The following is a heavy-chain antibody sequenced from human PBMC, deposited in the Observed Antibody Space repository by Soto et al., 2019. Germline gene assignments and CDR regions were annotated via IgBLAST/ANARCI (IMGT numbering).Heavy chain of an antibody. CDR2: IGSDGST. CDR3: AKDPYNHRFDS. D-gene: IGHD1-1*01. CDR1: GFPFSRHA. J-gene: IGHJ4*02. Sequence: GGSLRLSCAASGFPFSRHAMAWVRRAAGRGLEWVATIGSDGSTYYADSVRGRFTIPRDNYGNMLHLQLNSLSVEDTGTYFCAKDPYNHRFDSWGQGALVTVSS. V-gene: IGHV3-23*01.